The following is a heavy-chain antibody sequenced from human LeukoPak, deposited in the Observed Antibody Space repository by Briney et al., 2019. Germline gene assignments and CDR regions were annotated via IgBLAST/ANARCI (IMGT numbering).Heavy chain of an antibody. CDR1: GFTFSSYA. D-gene: IGHD3-10*01. J-gene: IGHJ4*02. V-gene: IGHV3-33*08. CDR2: IWYDGSNK. Sequence: GGSLRLSCAASGFTFSSYAMSWVRQAPGKGLEWVAVIWYDGSNKYYADSVKGRFTISRDNSKNTLYLQMNSLRAEDTAVYYCARDPDYYGSGSYYNAHSPFDYWGQGTLVTVSS. CDR3: ARDPDYYGSGSYYNAHSPFDY.